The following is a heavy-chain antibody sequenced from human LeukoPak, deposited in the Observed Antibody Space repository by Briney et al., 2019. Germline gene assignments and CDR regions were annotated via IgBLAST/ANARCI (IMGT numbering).Heavy chain of an antibody. CDR1: GFTFSSYW. CDR3: AKQLGYCSDGSCYFPY. CDR2: INTDGTST. J-gene: IGHJ4*02. Sequence: GGSLRLSCTASGFTFSSYWMHWVRQAPGKGLVWVSRINTDGTSTSYADSVKGRFTISRDNSKSTLCLQMNSLRAEDTAVYYCAKQLGYCSDGSCYFPYWGQGTLVTVSS. D-gene: IGHD2-15*01. V-gene: IGHV3-74*01.